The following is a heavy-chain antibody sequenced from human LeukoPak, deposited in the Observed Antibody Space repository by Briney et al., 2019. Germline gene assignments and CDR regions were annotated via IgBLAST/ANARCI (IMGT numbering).Heavy chain of an antibody. J-gene: IGHJ1*01. Sequence: GGSLRLSSVASGFTFSNYWMSWVRQAPGKGLEWVANIKQGGGEIYYVDSVKGRFTISRDNAKNSLYLQMNSLRAEDTAMYYCAKDDDWGRFNHWGQGTLVTVSS. CDR2: IKQGGGEI. V-gene: IGHV3-7*03. D-gene: IGHD3-16*01. CDR1: GFTFSNYW. CDR3: AKDDDWGRFNH.